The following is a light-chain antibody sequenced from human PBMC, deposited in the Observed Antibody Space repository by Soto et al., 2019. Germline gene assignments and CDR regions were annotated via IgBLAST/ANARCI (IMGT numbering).Light chain of an antibody. Sequence: QSVLTQPPSASGTPGQRVTISCSGSSSNIGSNYVYWYQQLPGTAPKLLIYRNNQRPSGVPDRFSGSKSGTSASLAISGLLSEDEADYYCAAWDDSLSGSYVFGTGTKVTV. CDR3: AAWDDSLSGSYV. CDR1: SSNIGSNY. CDR2: RNN. V-gene: IGLV1-47*01. J-gene: IGLJ1*01.